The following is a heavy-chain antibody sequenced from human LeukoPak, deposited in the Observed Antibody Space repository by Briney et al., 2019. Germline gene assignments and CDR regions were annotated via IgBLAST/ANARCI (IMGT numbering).Heavy chain of an antibody. J-gene: IGHJ5*02. D-gene: IGHD2-2*01. CDR3: ARVVTPRYCSSTSCYWKGWFDP. V-gene: IGHV1-2*02. CDR2: INPNSGGT. Sequence: GASVKVTCKASGYTFTGYYMHWVRQPPGQGLEWMGLINPNSGGTNYAQKFQGRVTMTRDTSISTAYMELSSLRSEDTAVYYCARVVTPRYCSSTSCYWKGWFDPWGQGTLVTVSS. CDR1: GYTFTGYY.